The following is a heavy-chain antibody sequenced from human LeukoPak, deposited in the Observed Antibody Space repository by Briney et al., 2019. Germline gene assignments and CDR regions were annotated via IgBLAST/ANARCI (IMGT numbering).Heavy chain of an antibody. CDR3: AKRSCGGDCWSDY. CDR2: ISGSGGST. V-gene: IGHV3-23*01. CDR1: GFTFDDYA. J-gene: IGHJ4*02. D-gene: IGHD2-21*02. Sequence: GGSLRLPCAASGFTFDDYAMSWVRQAPGKGLEWVSAISGSGGSTYYADSVKGRFTISRDNSKNTLYLQMNSLRAEDTAVYYCAKRSCGGDCWSDYWGQGTLVTVSS.